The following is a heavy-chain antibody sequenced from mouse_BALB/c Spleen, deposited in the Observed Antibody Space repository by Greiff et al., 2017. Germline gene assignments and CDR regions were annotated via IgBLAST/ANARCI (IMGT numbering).Heavy chain of an antibody. CDR3: ARNYRYEVFAD. CDR2: INPSTGYT. D-gene: IGHD2-14*01. V-gene: IGHV1-7*01. J-gene: IGHJ3*01. CDR1: GYTFTSYW. Sequence: VKLQQSGAELAKPGASVKMSCKASGYTFTSYWMHWVKQRPGQGLEWIGYINPSTGYTEYNQKFKDKATLTADKSSSTAYMQLSSLTSEDSAVYYCARNYRYEVFADWGQGTLVTVSA.